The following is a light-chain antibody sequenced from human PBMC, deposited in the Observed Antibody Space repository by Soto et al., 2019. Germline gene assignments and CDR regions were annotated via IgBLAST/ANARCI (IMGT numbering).Light chain of an antibody. CDR2: GAS. J-gene: IGKJ1*01. CDR3: QQYNRWPRA. CDR1: QSVSSN. V-gene: IGKV3-15*01. Sequence: EIVLTQSPATLSLSPGERSILSCRASQSVSSNLAWYQQKPGQATRLLIYGASTRPIGIPARVSGTGSETEFTLTISSLQSEDFAVYYGQQYNRWPRAFGQGTKVDIK.